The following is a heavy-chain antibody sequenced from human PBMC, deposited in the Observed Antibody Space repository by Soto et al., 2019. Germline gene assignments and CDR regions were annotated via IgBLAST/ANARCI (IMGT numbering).Heavy chain of an antibody. D-gene: IGHD1-1*01. CDR1: GFTFSSYG. CDR3: ARDRNWNYFDS. J-gene: IGHJ4*02. V-gene: IGHV3-33*01. CDR2: IWYDGSNR. Sequence: GGSLRLCCAASGFTFSSYGMHWVRQAPGKGLEWVAVIWYDGSNRYYADSVKGRFTISRDNSKNTLYLQVSSLRAEDTAVYYCARDRNWNYFDSWGLGTLVTVSS.